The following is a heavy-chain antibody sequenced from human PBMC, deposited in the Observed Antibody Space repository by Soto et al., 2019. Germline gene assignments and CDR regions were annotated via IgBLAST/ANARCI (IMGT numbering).Heavy chain of an antibody. CDR1: GGSFSGYY. J-gene: IGHJ4*02. CDR2: INHSGST. D-gene: IGHD3-22*01. Sequence: SETLSHTCAVYGGSFSGYYWSWIRQPPGKGLEWIGEINHSGSTNYNPSLKSRVTISVDTSKNQFSLKLSSVTAADTAVYYCARGVKVVVTIPPARDFDYWGQGTLVTVSS. CDR3: ARGVKVVVTIPPARDFDY. V-gene: IGHV4-34*01.